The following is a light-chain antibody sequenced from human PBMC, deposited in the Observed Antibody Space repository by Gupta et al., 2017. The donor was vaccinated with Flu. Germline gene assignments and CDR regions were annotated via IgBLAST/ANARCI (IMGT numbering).Light chain of an antibody. J-gene: IGKJ5*01. Sequence: IQMTQSPSSVSASVGDRVTITSRASQGISSCLAWYQQKPGKAPKLLIYSASRLQSGVPSSFSGSGSGTDFTLTISSLQPEDFATYYCQQANSIPITFGQGTQVEIK. CDR1: QGISSC. CDR3: QQANSIPIT. V-gene: IGKV1D-12*01. CDR2: SAS.